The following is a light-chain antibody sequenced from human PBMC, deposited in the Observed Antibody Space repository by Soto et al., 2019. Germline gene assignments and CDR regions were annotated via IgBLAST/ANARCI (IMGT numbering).Light chain of an antibody. Sequence: SALTQPHSVSGSTGRSGSISCTGTSTDCVSYNRVSWYQQPPGTAPKLMIYEVSKRPSGVPDRFSGSKSGNTASLTISGLQAADEADYYCSLYTSENAYVFGTGTKVTVL. V-gene: IGLV2-18*01. CDR2: EVS. CDR1: STDCVSYNR. J-gene: IGLJ1*01. CDR3: SLYTSENAYV.